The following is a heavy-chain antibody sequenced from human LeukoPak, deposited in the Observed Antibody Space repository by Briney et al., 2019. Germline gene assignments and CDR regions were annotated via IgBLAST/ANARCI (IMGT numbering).Heavy chain of an antibody. D-gene: IGHD6-13*01. CDR3: ARASVGIAGRFDY. J-gene: IGHJ4*02. Sequence: PSQTLSLTCTVSGGSISSGDYYWSWIRQPPGKGLEWIGYIYYSGSTNYNPSLKSRVTISVDKSKNQFSLKLSSVTAADTAVYYCARASVGIAGRFDYWGQGTLVTVSS. CDR2: IYYSGST. CDR1: GGSISSGDYY. V-gene: IGHV4-30-4*01.